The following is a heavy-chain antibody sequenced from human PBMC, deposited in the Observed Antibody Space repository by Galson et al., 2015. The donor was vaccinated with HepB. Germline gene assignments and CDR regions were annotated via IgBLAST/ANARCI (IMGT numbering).Heavy chain of an antibody. D-gene: IGHD3-3*01. CDR2: ISSSGSTI. J-gene: IGHJ4*02. CDR1: GFTFSDYY. V-gene: IGHV3-11*01. Sequence: SLRLSCAASGFTFSDYYMSWIRQAPGKGLEWVSYISSSGSTIYYADSVKGRFTISRDNAKNSLYLQMNSLRAEDTAVYYCAREHDFWSGYYKGGGFDYWGQGTLVTVSS. CDR3: AREHDFWSGYYKGGGFDY.